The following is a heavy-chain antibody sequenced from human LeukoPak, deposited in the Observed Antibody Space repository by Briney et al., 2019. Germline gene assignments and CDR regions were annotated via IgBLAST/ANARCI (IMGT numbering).Heavy chain of an antibody. CDR1: GFTFSRHY. D-gene: IGHD2-8*01. V-gene: IGHV3-7*01. CDR3: ARESNDGGDAFDI. Sequence: GGSLRLSCGASGFTFSRHYMTWVRQAPGKGLEWVANIKQDSSDKFYVDSVKGRFTISRDNAKNSMYLQMNSLRAEDTAVYYCARESNDGGDAFDIWGQGTMVTVSS. J-gene: IGHJ3*02. CDR2: IKQDSSDK.